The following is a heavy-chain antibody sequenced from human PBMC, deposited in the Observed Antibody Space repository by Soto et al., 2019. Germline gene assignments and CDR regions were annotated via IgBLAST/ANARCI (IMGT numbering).Heavy chain of an antibody. Sequence: GGSLRLSCAASGFTFSSYAMSWVRQAPGKGLEWVSAISGSGGSTYYADSVKGRFTISRDNSKNTLYLQMNSLRAEDTAVYYCAKVSQQWLRRPGITEDDYWGQGTLVTVSS. CDR3: AKVSQQWLRRPGITEDDY. CDR1: GFTFSSYA. CDR2: ISGSGGST. V-gene: IGHV3-23*01. D-gene: IGHD6-19*01. J-gene: IGHJ4*02.